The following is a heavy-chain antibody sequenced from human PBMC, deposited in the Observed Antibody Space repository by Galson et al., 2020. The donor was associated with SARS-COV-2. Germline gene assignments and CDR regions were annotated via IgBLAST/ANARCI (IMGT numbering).Heavy chain of an antibody. Sequence: QLGESLKISCAASGFTFSSYAMHWVRQAPGKGLGWVAVISYDGSNKDYADSVKGRFTISRDNSKNTLYLQMNSLRAEDTAVYYCARDLGGYFDYWGQGTLVTVSS. CDR3: ARDLGGYFDY. CDR2: ISYDGSNK. J-gene: IGHJ4*02. D-gene: IGHD3-10*01. CDR1: GFTFSSYA. V-gene: IGHV3-30*04.